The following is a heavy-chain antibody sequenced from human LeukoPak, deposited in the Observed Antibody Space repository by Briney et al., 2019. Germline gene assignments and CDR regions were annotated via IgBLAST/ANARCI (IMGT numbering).Heavy chain of an antibody. J-gene: IGHJ3*02. CDR1: GGTFSSYA. V-gene: IGHV1-69*13. D-gene: IGHD2-2*02. Sequence: ASVRVSCKASGGTFSSYAISWVRQAPGQGLEWMGGIIPIFGTANYAQKFQGRVTITADESTSTAYMKLSSLRSEDTAVYYCARELEGLNTWAFDIWGQGTMVTVSS. CDR2: IIPIFGTA. CDR3: ARELEGLNTWAFDI.